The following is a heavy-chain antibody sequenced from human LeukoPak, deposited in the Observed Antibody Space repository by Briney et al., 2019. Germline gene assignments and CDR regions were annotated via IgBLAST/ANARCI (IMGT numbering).Heavy chain of an antibody. Sequence: GASVKVSCKASGYTFTSYGISWVRQAPGQGLEWMGWISAYNGNTNYAQKFQGRVTMTRDTSISTAYMELSRLRSDDTAVYYCARDQTEEPSLDYWGQGTLVTVSS. CDR3: ARDQTEEPSLDY. CDR1: GYTFTSYG. CDR2: ISAYNGNT. V-gene: IGHV1-18*01. D-gene: IGHD1-14*01. J-gene: IGHJ4*02.